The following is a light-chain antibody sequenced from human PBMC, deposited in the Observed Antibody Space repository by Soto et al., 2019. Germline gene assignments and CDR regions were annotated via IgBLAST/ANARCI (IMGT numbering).Light chain of an antibody. CDR3: QQYTGPPTT. CDR1: QSVSTN. J-gene: IGKJ5*01. Sequence: VMTQSPATLSVSPGERAALSYRASQSVSTNLAWYQQKPGQPPRLLIYFASTRATAVPARFSGSGSGTDFTLTITRLEPEDSAVYFCQQYTGPPTTFGQGTRLEIK. CDR2: FAS. V-gene: IGKV3-15*01.